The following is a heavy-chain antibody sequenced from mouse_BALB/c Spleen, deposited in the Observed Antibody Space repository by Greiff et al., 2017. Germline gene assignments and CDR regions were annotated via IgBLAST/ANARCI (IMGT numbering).Heavy chain of an antibody. CDR1: GFTFSSYG. J-gene: IGHJ3*01. V-gene: IGHV5-6*01. CDR3: ARRGNLAWFAY. CDR2: ISSGGSYT. Sequence: EVQLVESGGDLVKPGGSLKLSCAASGFTFSSYGMSWVRQTPDKRLEWVATISSGGSYTYYPDSVKGRFTISRDNAKNTLYLQMSSLKSEDTAMYYCARRGNLAWFAYWGQGTLVTVSA.